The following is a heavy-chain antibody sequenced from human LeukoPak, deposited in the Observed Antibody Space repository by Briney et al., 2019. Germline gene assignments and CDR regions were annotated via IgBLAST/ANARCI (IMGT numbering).Heavy chain of an antibody. CDR1: GGSISSGDYY. CDR2: IYYSGST. D-gene: IGHD3-3*01. V-gene: IGHV4-30-4*01. Sequence: PSETLSLTCTVSGGSISSGDYYWSWIRQPPGKGLEWIGYIYYSGSTYYNPSLKSRVTISVDTSKNQFSLKLSSVTAADTAVYYCARDVTYYDFWSGPQIGGFDPWGQGTLVTVSS. CDR3: ARDVTYYDFWSGPQIGGFDP. J-gene: IGHJ5*02.